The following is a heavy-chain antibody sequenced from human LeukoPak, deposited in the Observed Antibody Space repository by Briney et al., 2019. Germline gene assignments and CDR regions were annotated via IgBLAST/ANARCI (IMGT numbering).Heavy chain of an antibody. Sequence: PGGSLSLSCAACGVIFSSYPVMYLPQAPEEALVGCGAISGRGGRTYYADSVKGRFTISRDNSKNTLYLQMNSLRAEDTAVYYCAKVGDYDILTGYSYFFDYWGQGTLVTVS. D-gene: IGHD3-9*01. CDR3: AKVGDYDILTGYSYFFDY. CDR2: ISGRGGRT. CDR1: GVIFSSYP. V-gene: IGHV3-23*01. J-gene: IGHJ4*02.